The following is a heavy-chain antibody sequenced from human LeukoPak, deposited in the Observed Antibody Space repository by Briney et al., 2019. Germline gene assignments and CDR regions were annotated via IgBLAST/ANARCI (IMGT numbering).Heavy chain of an antibody. CDR1: GFTFSSYG. CDR2: ISGSGGST. J-gene: IGHJ4*02. V-gene: IGHV3-23*01. CDR3: AKEPRQWLGVAGY. D-gene: IGHD6-19*01. Sequence: GGSLRLSCAASGFTFSSYGMSWVRQAPGKGMEWVSAISGSGGSTYYADSVKGRFTIPRDNSKNTVYLQMNGLRAEDTAVYYCAKEPRQWLGVAGYWGQGTLVTVSS.